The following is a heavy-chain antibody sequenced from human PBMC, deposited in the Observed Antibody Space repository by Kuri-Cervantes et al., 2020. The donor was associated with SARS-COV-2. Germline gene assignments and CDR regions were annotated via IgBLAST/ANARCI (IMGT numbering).Heavy chain of an antibody. D-gene: IGHD6-19*01. CDR3: ATDGVAGSLTMDF. V-gene: IGHV3-9*01. Sequence: SLKISCAASGFTFSSYSMNWVRQAPGKGLEWVSGISWNSGSIGYADSVKGRFTISRDNAKNSLYLQMNSLRAEDTAVYYCATDGVAGSLTMDFWGQGTLVTVSS. CDR1: GFTFSSYS. CDR2: ISWNSGSI. J-gene: IGHJ4*02.